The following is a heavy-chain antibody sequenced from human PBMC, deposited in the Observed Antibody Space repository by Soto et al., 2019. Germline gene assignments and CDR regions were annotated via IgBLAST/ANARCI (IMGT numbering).Heavy chain of an antibody. D-gene: IGHD3-9*01. Sequence: EVQLLESGGGLVQPGGSLRLSCAASGFTFSSYAMSWVRQAPGKGLEWVSAISGSGGSTYYADSVKGRFTISRDNSKNTLYLQMNSLRAEDTAAYYCANVRRSRYYDILTGYYDYWGQGTLVTVSS. CDR2: ISGSGGST. CDR1: GFTFSSYA. V-gene: IGHV3-23*01. J-gene: IGHJ4*02. CDR3: ANVRRSRYYDILTGYYDY.